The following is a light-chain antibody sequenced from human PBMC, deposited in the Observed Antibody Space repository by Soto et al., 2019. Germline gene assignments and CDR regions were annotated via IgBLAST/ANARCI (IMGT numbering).Light chain of an antibody. J-gene: IGLJ2*01. CDR3: AVWDDSLRGRV. CDR1: NSNIGSNT. CDR2: GND. Sequence: QPVLTQPPSASGTPGQRVTISCSGSNSNIGSNTVNWYQQFPGTAPRFLIYGNDQRPSGVPDRFSASKSGTSASLAISGLQSEDEADYYCAVWDDSLRGRVFGGGTQLTVL. V-gene: IGLV1-44*01.